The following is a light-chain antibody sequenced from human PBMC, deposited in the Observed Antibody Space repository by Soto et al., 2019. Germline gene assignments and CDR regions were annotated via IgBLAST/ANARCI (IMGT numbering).Light chain of an antibody. CDR3: CAYAGSYTL. CDR2: DVN. V-gene: IGLV2-11*01. CDR1: SSDVGGYGF. Sequence: QSALTQPRSVSGSPGQSVTISCTGTSSDVGGYGFVSWYQQHPGKAPKLLIYDVNKRPAGVPARFSGSKSGNTASLTISGLQADDEADYYCCAYAGSYTLFGGGTQLTVL. J-gene: IGLJ2*01.